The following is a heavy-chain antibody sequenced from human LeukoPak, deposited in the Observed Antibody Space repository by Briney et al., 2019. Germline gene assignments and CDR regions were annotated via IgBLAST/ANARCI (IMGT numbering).Heavy chain of an antibody. V-gene: IGHV3-74*01. CDR3: ARVDYYDSSGYSN. Sequence: PGGSLRLSCAASGFTFSSYWMHLVRQAPGKGLVWVSRINSDGSSTSYADSVKGRFTISRDNAKNTLYLQMNSLRAEDTAVYYCARVDYYDSSGYSNWGQGTLVTVSS. J-gene: IGHJ1*01. CDR2: INSDGSST. D-gene: IGHD3-22*01. CDR1: GFTFSSYW.